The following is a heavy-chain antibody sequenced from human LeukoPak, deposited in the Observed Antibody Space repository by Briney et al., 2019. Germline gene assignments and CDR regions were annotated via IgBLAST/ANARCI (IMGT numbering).Heavy chain of an antibody. CDR3: ARHRYNYYGSGSYYNGWFDP. CDR2: IYYSGST. CDR1: GGSISSYY. D-gene: IGHD3-10*01. J-gene: IGHJ5*02. V-gene: IGHV4-59*08. Sequence: PSETLSLTCTVSGGSISSYYWSWIRQPPGKGLEWIGYIYYSGSTNYNPSLKSRVTISVDTSKNQFSLKLSSVTAADTAVYYCARHRYNYYGSGSYYNGWFDPWGQGTLVTVSS.